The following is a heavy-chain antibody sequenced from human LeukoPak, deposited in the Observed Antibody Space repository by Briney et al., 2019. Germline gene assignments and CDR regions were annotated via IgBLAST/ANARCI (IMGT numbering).Heavy chain of an antibody. J-gene: IGHJ4*02. D-gene: IGHD7-27*01. V-gene: IGHV1-2*02. CDR3: VRDHNSENWGSLGK. Sequence: PGASVKVSRKASGYTFTAYYIHWVRQAPGQGLEWMGWISPYTGGTNYAQKFQGRVTITQDRSSNTVYMDLNRLTSDDTALYYCVRDHNSENWGSLGKWGQGTLVTVSS. CDR2: ISPYTGGT. CDR1: GYTFTAYY.